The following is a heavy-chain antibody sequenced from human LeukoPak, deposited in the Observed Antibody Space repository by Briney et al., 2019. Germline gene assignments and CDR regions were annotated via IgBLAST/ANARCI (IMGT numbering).Heavy chain of an antibody. CDR1: GGSISSDY. J-gene: IGHJ6*03. CDR2: VSYSGTS. D-gene: IGHD3-10*01. Sequence: PSETLSLTCNVSGGSISSDYWTWLRQPPGKGLEWIGYVSYSGTSNYNPSLQSRVSISLDTSKTHFSLRLTSVTAADTAMYYCARGKKGFGEVWADYNYYYYMDVWVKGTTVTVSS. V-gene: IGHV4-59*01. CDR3: ARGKKGFGEVWADYNYYYYMDV.